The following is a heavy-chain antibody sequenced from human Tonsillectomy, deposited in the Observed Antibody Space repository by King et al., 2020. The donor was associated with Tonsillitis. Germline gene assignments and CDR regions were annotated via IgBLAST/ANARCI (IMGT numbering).Heavy chain of an antibody. CDR3: APLDYGDLN. Sequence: VQLVESGGGLVHPGESLRLSCAGSGFTFSKYWMHWVRQAPGKGPVWISRMNPEGTTINYADSVKGRFTIPRDNAKNTVYLQMNSQRFDDTAVYYCAPLDYGDLNWGQGTLVAVSS. CDR1: GFTFSKYW. CDR2: MNPEGTTI. V-gene: IGHV3-74*01. J-gene: IGHJ4*02. D-gene: IGHD4-17*01.